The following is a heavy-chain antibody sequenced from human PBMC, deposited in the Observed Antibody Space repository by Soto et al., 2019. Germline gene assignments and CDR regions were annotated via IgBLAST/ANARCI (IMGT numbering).Heavy chain of an antibody. V-gene: IGHV4-4*02. CDR1: GASISSMNW. CDR3: ARDVYYGGFRLGY. J-gene: IGHJ4*01. Sequence: QVQLQESGPGLVESSGTLSLTCAVSGASISSMNWWSWVRQTTGRGLEWIGEVFHSGLTNYNPSLNRPVTISMDASKNQLSLEIRYVTASDTAVDYCARDVYYGGFRLGYWGHGILVTVSS. CDR2: VFHSGLT. D-gene: IGHD2-21*01.